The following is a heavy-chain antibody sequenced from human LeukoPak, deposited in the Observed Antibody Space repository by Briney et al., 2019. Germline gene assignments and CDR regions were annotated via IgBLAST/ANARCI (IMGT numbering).Heavy chain of an antibody. Sequence: PGGSLRLSCAASGFTFSSYAMHWVRQAPGKGLEWVAFIRYDGSNKYYADSVKGRFTISRDNSKNTLYLQMNSLRAEDTAVYYCAKAGRGYSSVYYYMDVWGKGTTVTVSS. V-gene: IGHV3-30*02. D-gene: IGHD5-18*01. CDR3: AKAGRGYSSVYYYMDV. CDR2: IRYDGSNK. CDR1: GFTFSSYA. J-gene: IGHJ6*03.